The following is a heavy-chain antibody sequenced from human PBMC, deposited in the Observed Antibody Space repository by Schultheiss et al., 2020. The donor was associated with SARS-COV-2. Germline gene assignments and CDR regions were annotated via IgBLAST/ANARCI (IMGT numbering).Heavy chain of an antibody. D-gene: IGHD3-16*01. V-gene: IGHV4-4*02. CDR2: IYHSGST. Sequence: SETLSLTCAVSGGSISSSNWWSWVRQPPGKGLEWIGEIYHSGSTNYNPSLKSRVTISVDTSKNQFSLKLSSVTAADTAVYYCARARLIYFDYWGQGTLVTVSS. CDR3: ARARLIYFDY. J-gene: IGHJ4*02. CDR1: GGSISSSNW.